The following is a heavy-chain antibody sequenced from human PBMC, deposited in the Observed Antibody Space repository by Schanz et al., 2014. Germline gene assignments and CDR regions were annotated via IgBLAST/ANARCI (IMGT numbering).Heavy chain of an antibody. D-gene: IGHD3-16*01. CDR3: VRLDVHDY. CDR1: GFTFSDYY. J-gene: IGHJ4*02. CDR2: ITNKPNNYNT. V-gene: IGHV3-72*01. Sequence: EVQLLESGGGLVQPGGSLRLSCAASGFTFSDYYMSWIRQAPGKGLEWVGRITNKPNNYNTEYAASVKGRFTISRDDSRNSLYLQMSSLKTEDTAVYYCVRLDVHDYWGQGTLVTVSA.